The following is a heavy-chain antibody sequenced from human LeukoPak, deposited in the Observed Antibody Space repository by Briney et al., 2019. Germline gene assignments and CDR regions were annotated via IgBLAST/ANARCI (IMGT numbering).Heavy chain of an antibody. CDR2: ISYDGSNK. J-gene: IGHJ4*02. CDR1: GFTFSSYA. D-gene: IGHD3-16*01. V-gene: IGHV3-30*04. CDR3: AKEIRKRGVVDY. Sequence: PGGSLRLSCAASGFTFSSYAMHWVRQALGKGLEWVAVISYDGSNKYYADSVKGRFTISRDNSKNTLYLQMNSLRAEDTAVYYCAKEIRKRGVVDYWGQGTLVTVSS.